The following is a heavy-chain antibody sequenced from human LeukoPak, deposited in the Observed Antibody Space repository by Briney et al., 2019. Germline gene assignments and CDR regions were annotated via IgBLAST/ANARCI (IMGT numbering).Heavy chain of an antibody. CDR2: ISAYNGNT. D-gene: IGHD3-3*01. CDR1: GYTFTSYG. V-gene: IGHV1-18*01. J-gene: IGHJ4*02. Sequence: SVEVSCKASGYTFTSYGISWVRQAPGQGLEWMGWISAYNGNTNYAQKLQGRVTMTTDTSTSTAYMELRSLRSDDTAVYYCVRVRRITIFGVVIEGFADYWGQGTLVTVSS. CDR3: VRVRRITIFGVVIEGFADY.